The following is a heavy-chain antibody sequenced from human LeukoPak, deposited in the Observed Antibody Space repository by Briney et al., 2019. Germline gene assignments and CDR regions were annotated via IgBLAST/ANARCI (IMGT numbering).Heavy chain of an antibody. CDR3: ARDYVYDSSGYYQDY. J-gene: IGHJ4*02. V-gene: IGHV4-39*07. CDR1: GFTFRSHSMI. Sequence: GSLRLSCTASGFTFRSHSMIWVRQPPGKGLEWIGSIYYSGSTYYNPSLKSRVTISVDTSKNQFSLKLSSVTAADTAVYYCARDYVYDSSGYYQDYWGQGTLVTVSS. D-gene: IGHD3-22*01. CDR2: IYYSGST.